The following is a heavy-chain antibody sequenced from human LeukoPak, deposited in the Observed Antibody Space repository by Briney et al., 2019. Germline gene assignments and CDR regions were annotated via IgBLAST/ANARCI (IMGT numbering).Heavy chain of an antibody. V-gene: IGHV4-34*01. CDR2: INHSGST. Sequence: TSETLSLXCAVYGGSFSGYYWSWSRQPPGKGLEWIGEINHSGSTNYNPSLKSRVTISVDTSKNQFPLKLSSVTAADTAVYSCARDDDYYWYFDLWGRGTLVTVSS. CDR1: GGSFSGYY. CDR3: ARDDDYYWYFDL. J-gene: IGHJ2*01. D-gene: IGHD1-1*01.